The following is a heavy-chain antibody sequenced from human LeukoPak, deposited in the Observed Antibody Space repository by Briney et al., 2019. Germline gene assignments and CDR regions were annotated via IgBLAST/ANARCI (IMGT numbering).Heavy chain of an antibody. D-gene: IGHD3-22*01. V-gene: IGHV3-23*01. Sequence: GGSLRLSCAASGFSVSSNFMSWVRQAPGKGLEWVSGISGSGISTYYADSVKGRFTISRDNSKNTLYLQMNSLRVEDTAVYYCAKSWNYYDSSGDDALDIWGQGTMVTVSS. CDR1: GFSVSSNF. CDR3: AKSWNYYDSSGDDALDI. J-gene: IGHJ3*02. CDR2: ISGSGIST.